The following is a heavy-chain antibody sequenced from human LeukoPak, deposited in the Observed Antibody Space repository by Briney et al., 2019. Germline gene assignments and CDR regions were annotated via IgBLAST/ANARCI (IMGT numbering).Heavy chain of an antibody. CDR2: IYSGGST. CDR3: ARDHISSSGKHVDY. V-gene: IGHV3-53*05. D-gene: IGHD6-13*01. CDR1: GFTVSSNY. Sequence: PGGSLRLSCAASGFTVSSNYMSWVRQAPGKGLEWVSVIYSGGSTYYADSVKGRFTISRDNSKNTLYLQMNSLRAEDTAVYYCARDHISSSGKHVDYWGQGTLVTVSS. J-gene: IGHJ4*02.